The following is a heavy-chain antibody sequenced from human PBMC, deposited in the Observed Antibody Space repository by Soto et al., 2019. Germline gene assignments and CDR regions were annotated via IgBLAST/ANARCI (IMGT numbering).Heavy chain of an antibody. CDR2: IYYSGST. D-gene: IGHD6-6*01. J-gene: IGHJ6*03. V-gene: IGHV4-59*01. CDR1: GGAISSYY. CDR3: ARNGYSSSSSAYYYYMDV. Sequence: PSETLSLTCTGAGGAISSYYWSWIRQPPGKGLEWIGYIYYSGSTNYNPSLKSRVTISVDTSKNQFSLKLSSVTAADTAVYYCARNGYSSSSSAYYYYMDVWGKGTTVTVSS.